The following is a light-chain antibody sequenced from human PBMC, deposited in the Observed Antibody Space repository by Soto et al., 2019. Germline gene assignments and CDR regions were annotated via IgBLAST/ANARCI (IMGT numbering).Light chain of an antibody. CDR3: QQYGSSPWT. Sequence: SVLTQSPGTLSLSPGERATLSCRASQSVSSSYLAWYQQKPGQAPRHLIYGASSRAIGIPDRFSGSGSGTDLTLTISRLEPEDFAVYYCQQYGSSPWTFGQGTKVEIK. J-gene: IGKJ1*01. CDR2: GAS. V-gene: IGKV3-20*01. CDR1: QSVSSSY.